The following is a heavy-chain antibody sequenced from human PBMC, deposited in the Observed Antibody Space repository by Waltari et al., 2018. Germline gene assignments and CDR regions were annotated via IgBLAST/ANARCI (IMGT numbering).Heavy chain of an antibody. Sequence: QVQLVESGGGVVQPGRSLRLSCVASGFTFSNYGLHWVRTAPGKGLEWVAVIWYDGSNKWYADSVKGRFTISRDNSKNTLYLQMDSLRAEDTALYYCARGNFDWSSSCDYWGQGTLVTVSS. CDR3: ARGNFDWSSSCDY. J-gene: IGHJ4*02. CDR1: GFTFSNYG. CDR2: IWYDGSNK. V-gene: IGHV3-33*01. D-gene: IGHD3-9*01.